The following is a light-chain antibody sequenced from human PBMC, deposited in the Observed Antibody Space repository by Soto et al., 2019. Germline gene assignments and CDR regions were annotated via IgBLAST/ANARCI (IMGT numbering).Light chain of an antibody. CDR2: DAS. Sequence: DIQMTQSPSSLSPSVGDRVTITCRASRSISDWLAWYQQKPGKAPELLIFDASNLQSGVPSRFSGSVSGTDFTLTISSLQPEDFATYYCQQSYSTPRTFGQGTKVE. V-gene: IGKV1-39*01. CDR1: RSISDW. CDR3: QQSYSTPRT. J-gene: IGKJ1*01.